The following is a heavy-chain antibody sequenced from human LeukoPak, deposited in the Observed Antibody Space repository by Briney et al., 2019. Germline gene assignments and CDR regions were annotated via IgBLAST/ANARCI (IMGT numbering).Heavy chain of an antibody. J-gene: IGHJ3*02. CDR2: IIPIFGTA. CDR1: GGTFSSYA. V-gene: IGHV1-69*05. CDR3: ARGGPLGYCSSTSCPDAFDI. Sequence: GSSVKVSCKASGGTFSSYAISWVRQAPGQGLEWMGGIIPIFGTANYAQKFQGRVTITTDESTSTAYMELSSLRSEDTAVYYCARGGPLGYCSSTSCPDAFDIWGQGTMVTVSS. D-gene: IGHD2-2*01.